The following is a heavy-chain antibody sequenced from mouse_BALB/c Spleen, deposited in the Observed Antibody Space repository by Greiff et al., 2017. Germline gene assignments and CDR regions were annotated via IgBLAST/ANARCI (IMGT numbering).Heavy chain of an antibody. CDR3: ARVTTVVAFDY. D-gene: IGHD1-1*01. J-gene: IGHJ2*01. CDR2: IYPGGGYT. CDR1: GYTFTNYW. Sequence: LVESGAELVRPGTSVKISCKASGYTFTNYWLGWVKQRPGHGLEWIGDIYPGGGYTNYNEKFKGKATLTADTSSSTAYLQLSSLTSEDSAVYCCARVTTVVAFDYWGQGTTLTVSA. V-gene: IGHV1-63*02.